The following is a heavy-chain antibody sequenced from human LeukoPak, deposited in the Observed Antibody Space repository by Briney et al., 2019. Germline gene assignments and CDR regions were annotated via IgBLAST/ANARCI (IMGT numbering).Heavy chain of an antibody. V-gene: IGHV1-8*01. Sequence: GASVKVSCKASGYTFTSYDINWVRQATGQGLEWMGWMNPNSGNTGYAQKLQGRVTMTTDTSTSTAYMELRSLRSDDTAVYYCARGYNWNDLGPILADYWGQGTLVTVSS. CDR3: ARGYNWNDLGPILADY. CDR1: GYTFTSYD. D-gene: IGHD1-1*01. CDR2: MNPNSGNT. J-gene: IGHJ4*02.